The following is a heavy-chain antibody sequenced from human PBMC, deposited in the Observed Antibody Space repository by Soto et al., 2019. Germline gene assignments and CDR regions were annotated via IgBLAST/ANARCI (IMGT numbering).Heavy chain of an antibody. J-gene: IGHJ4*02. Sequence: QVQLVQSGAEVKKPGASVKVSCKASGDTFTDYYIHWVRQAPGQGIEWMGTVNPSGGHTTYAQHFLGRMTMPRDTSTSTLYMELTILTLEDTAVYYCARGGHVVVVTAALDYWGQGTLVTVSS. V-gene: IGHV1-46*01. CDR1: GDTFTDYY. CDR3: ARGGHVVVVTAALDY. D-gene: IGHD2-21*02. CDR2: VNPSGGHT.